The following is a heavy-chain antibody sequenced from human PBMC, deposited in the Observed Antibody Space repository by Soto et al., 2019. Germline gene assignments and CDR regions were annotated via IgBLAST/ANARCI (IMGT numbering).Heavy chain of an antibody. CDR3: AXRITMVRGPYYYYGMDV. D-gene: IGHD3-10*01. J-gene: IGHJ6*02. V-gene: IGHV3-48*02. CDR2: ISSTSSTK. CDR1: GFTFSSHG. Sequence: GGSLRLSCDASGFTFSSHGMTWVRQAPGKGLEWVAFISSTSSTKNYADSVKGRFTISRDNTKNSLYLQMSSLRDEDTAVYYCAXRITMVRGPYYYYGMDVWGQGTTVTVSS.